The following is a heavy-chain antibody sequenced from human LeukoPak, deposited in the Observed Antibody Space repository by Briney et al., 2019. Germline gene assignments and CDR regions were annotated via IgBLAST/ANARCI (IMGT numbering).Heavy chain of an antibody. CDR2: INHSGST. V-gene: IGHV4-34*01. D-gene: IGHD3-10*01. J-gene: IGHJ4*02. CDR1: GGSFSGYY. Sequence: SETLSLTCAVYGGSFSGYYWSWTRQPPGKGLEWIGEINHSGSTNYNPSLKSRVTISVDTSKNQFSLKLSSVTAADTAVYYCARGTYYYGSGSYYFDYWGQGTLVTVSS. CDR3: ARGTYYYGSGSYYFDY.